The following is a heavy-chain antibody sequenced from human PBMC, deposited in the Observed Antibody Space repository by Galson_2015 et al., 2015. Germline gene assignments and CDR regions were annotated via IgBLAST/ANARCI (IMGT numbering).Heavy chain of an antibody. J-gene: IGHJ3*02. V-gene: IGHV5-51*03. CDR1: GYSFTSYW. CDR2: IYPGDSDT. Sequence: QSGAEVKKPGESLKISCTGSGYSFTSYWIGWVRQMPGKGLEWMGIIYPGDSDTRYSPSFQGQVTISADKSISTAYLQWSSLKASDTAMYYCATTGVRGYYDSSGGDAFDIWGQGTMVTVSS. D-gene: IGHD3-22*01. CDR3: ATTGVRGYYDSSGGDAFDI.